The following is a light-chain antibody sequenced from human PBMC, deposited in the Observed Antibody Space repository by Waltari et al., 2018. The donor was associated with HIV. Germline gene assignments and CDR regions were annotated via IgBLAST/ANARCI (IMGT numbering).Light chain of an antibody. CDR2: EDK. V-gene: IGLV6-57*03. CDR1: SGSIASNF. CDR3: QSYDSSNHVV. J-gene: IGLJ2*01. Sequence: NFMLTQAHSVSESPGKTVTISCTRSSGSIASNFVQWYQQRPGSAPTIVIYEDKERPSGVPDQFSCSIDSSSNSASLTISGLKTEDEADYYCQSYDSSNHVVFGGGTKLTVL.